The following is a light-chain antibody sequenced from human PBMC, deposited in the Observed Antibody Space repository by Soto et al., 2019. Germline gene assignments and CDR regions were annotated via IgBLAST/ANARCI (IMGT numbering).Light chain of an antibody. CDR2: LGS. V-gene: IGKV2-28*01. J-gene: IGKJ2*01. CDR3: IQALHTPYT. Sequence: DIVMTQSPLSLPVTPGEPASISCRSSQSLLHSNGYNYLDWYLQKPGQSPQLLIYLGSNRASGVPDRFSGSGSGTDFTLNISRVEAEDVGVYYCIQALHTPYTFGQVTKLEIK. CDR1: QSLLHSNGYNY.